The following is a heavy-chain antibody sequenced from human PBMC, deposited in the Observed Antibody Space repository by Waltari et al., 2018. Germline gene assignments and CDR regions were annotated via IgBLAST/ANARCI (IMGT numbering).Heavy chain of an antibody. CDR2: IYHSGST. CDR3: ARDPRFLEWFTFQDAFDI. D-gene: IGHD3-3*01. Sequence: QVQLQESGPGLVKPSETLSLTCAVSGYSISIGSYWGWIRQPPGKGLEWIGSIYHSGSTYYNPSLKSRVTISVDTSKNQFSLKLSSVTAADTAVYYCARDPRFLEWFTFQDAFDIWGQGTMVTVSS. CDR1: GYSISIGSY. J-gene: IGHJ3*02. V-gene: IGHV4-38-2*02.